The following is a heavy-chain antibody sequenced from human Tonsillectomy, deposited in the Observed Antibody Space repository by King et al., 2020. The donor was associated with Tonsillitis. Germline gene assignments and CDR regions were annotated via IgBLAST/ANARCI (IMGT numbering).Heavy chain of an antibody. CDR1: GFTSSSYG. D-gene: IGHD3-10*01. V-gene: IGHV3-30*18. J-gene: IGHJ6*02. Sequence: VQLVESGGGVVQPGRSLRLSCAVSGFTSSSYGMHWVRQAPGKGLEWVAVISYDGSDKYYADSVKGRFTISRDNSKNTLFLQMNSLRAEDTAVYYCAKVRAVVRGVIITSHYYYYGMDVWGQGTTVTVSS. CDR2: ISYDGSDK. CDR3: AKVRAVVRGVIITSHYYYYGMDV.